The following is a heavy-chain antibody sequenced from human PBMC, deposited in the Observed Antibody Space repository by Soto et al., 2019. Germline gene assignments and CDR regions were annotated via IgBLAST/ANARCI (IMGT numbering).Heavy chain of an antibody. CDR1: GFTFSDHA. CDR3: AIDLWWYTP. V-gene: IGHV3-23*01. D-gene: IGHD2-15*01. Sequence: EVQLLESGGGLGQPGGSLRLSCTASGFTFSDHAMTWVRQAPGKGLEWVSGIRGGGSGAYYADSVKGRFTVSRANSTNTLFLQMDSLRAADTAVYYCAIDLWWYTPWGQGTLVTVSS. CDR2: IRGGGSGA. J-gene: IGHJ5*02.